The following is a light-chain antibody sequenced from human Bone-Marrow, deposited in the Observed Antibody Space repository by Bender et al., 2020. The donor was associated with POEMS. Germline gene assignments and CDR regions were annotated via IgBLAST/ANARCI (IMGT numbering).Light chain of an antibody. J-gene: IGLJ2*01. V-gene: IGLV1-47*01. CDR3: AAWDDSLSGVV. Sequence: QSVLTQPPSPSGTPGQRVTISCSGSSSNIGSNYVYWYQQFPGTAPKLLIYRNDQRPTGVPDRFSASKSGTSASLTISGLRSEDEADYYCAAWDDSLSGVVFGGGAKLTVL. CDR2: RND. CDR1: SSNIGSNY.